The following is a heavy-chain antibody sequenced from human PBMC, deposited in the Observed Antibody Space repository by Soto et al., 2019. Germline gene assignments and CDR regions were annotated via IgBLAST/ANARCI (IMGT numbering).Heavy chain of an antibody. V-gene: IGHV4-34*01. Sequence: PSETLSLTCAVYGGSFSGYYWSWIRQPPGKGLEWIGEINHSGSTNYNPSLKSRVTISVDTSKNQFSLKLSSVTAADTAVYYCARLARIAEVIYWLVTWCPETLVNV. D-gene: IGHD6-13*01. CDR3: ARLARIAEVIYWLVT. CDR1: GGSFSGYY. J-gene: IGHJ5*02. CDR2: INHSGST.